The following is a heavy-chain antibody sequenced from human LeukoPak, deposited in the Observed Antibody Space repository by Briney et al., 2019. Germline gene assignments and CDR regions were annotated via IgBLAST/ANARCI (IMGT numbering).Heavy chain of an antibody. D-gene: IGHD2-2*01. J-gene: IGHJ5*02. V-gene: IGHV1-69*01. Sequence: SVEVSCKASGGTFSSYAISWVRQAPGQGLEWMGGIIPIFGTANYAQKFQGRVTITADESTSTAYMELSSLRSEDTAVYYCAREVTRYCSSTSCFNWFDPWGQGTLVTVSS. CDR1: GGTFSSYA. CDR2: IIPIFGTA. CDR3: AREVTRYCSSTSCFNWFDP.